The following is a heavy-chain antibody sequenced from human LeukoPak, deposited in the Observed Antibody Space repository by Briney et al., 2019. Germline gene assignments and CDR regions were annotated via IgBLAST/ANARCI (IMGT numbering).Heavy chain of an antibody. CDR1: GYGFNNYA. CDR2: INCGNGKT. V-gene: IGHV1-3*01. D-gene: IGHD6-19*01. Sequence: ASVKVSCKASGYGFNNYAMQWVRQAPGQRLEWMGWINCGNGKTKYSEKFQGRVTITRDQSATTAYMDLSSLRSEDTAVYYCARSVWYNRQYYFDSWGQGTLVTVSS. J-gene: IGHJ4*02. CDR3: ARSVWYNRQYYFDS.